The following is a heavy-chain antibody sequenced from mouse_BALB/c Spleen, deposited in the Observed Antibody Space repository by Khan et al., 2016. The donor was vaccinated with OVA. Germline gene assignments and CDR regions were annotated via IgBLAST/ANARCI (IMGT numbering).Heavy chain of an antibody. Sequence: EVQLQESRPGLVKPSQSLSLTCTVTGYSITSDYAWNWIRQFPGNKLEWMGFLSYSGNTKYNPSLKSRFSNTRDPSKNQFFLQLNSVTTEDTATYYCARVYGGDFDYWGQGTSLTVSS. V-gene: IGHV3-2*02. CDR2: LSYSGNT. CDR3: ARVYGGDFDY. CDR1: GYSITSDYA. D-gene: IGHD1-1*01. J-gene: IGHJ2*02.